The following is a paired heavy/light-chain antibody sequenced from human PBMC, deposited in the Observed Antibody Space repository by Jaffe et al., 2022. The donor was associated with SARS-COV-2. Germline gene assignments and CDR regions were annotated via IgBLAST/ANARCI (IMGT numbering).Light chain of an antibody. Sequence: ETVMTQSPATLSVSPGERASLSCRASQTVSYNLAWYQHKRGQAPRLLIYAASTRATGIPARFSGSGSGTEFTLTISSLQSEDFADYYCQQYNNWPLTFGGGTKVEIK. V-gene: IGKV3-15*01. CDR1: QTVSYN. CDR2: AAS. J-gene: IGKJ4*01. CDR3: QQYNNWPLT.
Heavy chain of an antibody. Sequence: EVQLVESGGDLVQPGGSLRLSCVASGVSFSAYGMTWVRQAPGRGLEWVSAISAGGTGTYYADSVNGRFTISRDNAKNTLYLQMNSLRGEDTAVYYCAKNGGSGSGRFYPEDWGQGTLVTVSS. CDR3: AKNGGSGSGRFYPED. V-gene: IGHV3-23*04. D-gene: IGHD3-10*01. J-gene: IGHJ4*02. CDR1: GVSFSAYG. CDR2: ISAGGTGT.